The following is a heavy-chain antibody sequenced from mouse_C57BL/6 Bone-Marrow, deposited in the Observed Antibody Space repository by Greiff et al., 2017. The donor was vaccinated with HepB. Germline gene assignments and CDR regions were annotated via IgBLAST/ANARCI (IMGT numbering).Heavy chain of an antibody. CDR3: AKMIYYDYDGAMDY. CDR2: IWRGGST. Sequence: VKVVESGPGLVQPSQSLSITCTVSGFSLTSYGVHWVRQSPGKGLEWLGVIWRGGSTDYNAAFMSRLSITKDNSKSQVFFKMNSLQADDTAIYYCAKMIYYDYDGAMDYWGQGTSVTVSS. V-gene: IGHV2-5*01. J-gene: IGHJ4*01. D-gene: IGHD2-4*01. CDR1: GFSLTSYG.